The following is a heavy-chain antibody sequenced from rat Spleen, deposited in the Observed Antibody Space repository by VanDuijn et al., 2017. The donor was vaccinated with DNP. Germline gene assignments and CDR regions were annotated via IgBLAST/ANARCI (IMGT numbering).Heavy chain of an antibody. CDR2: IIYDGSNT. Sequence: EVQLVESGGGLVQPGNSLKLSCAASGFTFSDYAMAWVRQSLRKGLEWVAVIIYDGSNTHYRDSVKGRFTISSENAKSTLYLQMDSLRSEDKATYYCTTTTEGNFDYWGQGVMVTVSS. CDR3: TTTTEGNFDY. D-gene: IGHD1-11*01. J-gene: IGHJ2*01. V-gene: IGHV5S10*01. CDR1: GFTFSDYA.